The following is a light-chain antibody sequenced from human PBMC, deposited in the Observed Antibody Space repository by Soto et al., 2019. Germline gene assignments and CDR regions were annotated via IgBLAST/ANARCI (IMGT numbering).Light chain of an antibody. CDR3: SSYGASSAL. V-gene: IGLV2-14*03. CDR1: SSDIGGYNY. J-gene: IGLJ2*01. CDR2: DVS. Sequence: QSALTQPASVSGSPGQSITISCTGSSSDIGGYNYVSWYQQHPGKAPKLLIYDVSYRPSGISDRFSGSKSGNTASLTISGLQPDDEADYYCSSYGASSALFGGGTKRTVL.